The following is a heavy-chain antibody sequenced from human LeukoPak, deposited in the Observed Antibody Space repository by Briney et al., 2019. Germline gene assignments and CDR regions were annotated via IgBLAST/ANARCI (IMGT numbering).Heavy chain of an antibody. Sequence: GGSLRLSCAASGFYFSSYWMSWGRQAPGKGLEWVANIKQDGSEKYYVDSVKGRFTISRDNAKHSLYLQVNILRAEDTAVYYCARAGSARSRDYWGQGTLVIVSS. CDR1: GFYFSSYW. J-gene: IGHJ4*02. D-gene: IGHD6-19*01. V-gene: IGHV3-7*05. CDR2: IKQDGSEK. CDR3: ARAGSARSRDY.